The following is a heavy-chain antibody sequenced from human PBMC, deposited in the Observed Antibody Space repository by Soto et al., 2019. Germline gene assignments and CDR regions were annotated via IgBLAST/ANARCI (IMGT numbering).Heavy chain of an antibody. V-gene: IGHV3-23*01. Sequence: EMQLLESGGGLVQPGGSLRLSCAASGFSLSNYVINWVRQAPGKGLEWVSGISASGRTTFYADSVKGRFAISKDNSEVTLYLQMNGLRAEDTAVYFCVKDSEGPESFYGFDVWGQGTTVTVSS. CDR1: GFSLSNYV. CDR2: ISASGRTT. CDR3: VKDSEGPESFYGFDV. J-gene: IGHJ6*02.